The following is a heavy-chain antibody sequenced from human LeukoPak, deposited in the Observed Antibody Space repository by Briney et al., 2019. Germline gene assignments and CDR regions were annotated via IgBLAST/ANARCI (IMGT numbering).Heavy chain of an antibody. V-gene: IGHV1-2*04. CDR3: ARDYRSSTSCLFDY. CDR2: INPNSGGT. CDR1: VYTFTGYY. D-gene: IGHD2-2*01. J-gene: IGHJ4*02. Sequence: ASVKVSCKASVYTFTGYYMHWVRQAPGQGLEWMGWINPNSGGTNYAQKFQGWVTMTRDTSISTAYMELSRLRSDDTAVYYCARDYRSSTSCLFDYWGQGTLVTVSS.